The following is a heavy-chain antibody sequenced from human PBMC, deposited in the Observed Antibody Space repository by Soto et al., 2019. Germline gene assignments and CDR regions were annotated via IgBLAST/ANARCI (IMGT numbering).Heavy chain of an antibody. J-gene: IGHJ4*02. Sequence: QVQLVESGGGVVQPGRSLRLSCAASGFTFSSYGMHWVRQAPGKGLEWVAVISYDGSNKYYADSVKGRFTISRDNSKNTLYLQMNSLRAEDTAVYYCAKERGLRYSSGWDNDYWGQGTLVTVSS. V-gene: IGHV3-30*18. CDR3: AKERGLRYSSGWDNDY. D-gene: IGHD6-19*01. CDR1: GFTFSSYG. CDR2: ISYDGSNK.